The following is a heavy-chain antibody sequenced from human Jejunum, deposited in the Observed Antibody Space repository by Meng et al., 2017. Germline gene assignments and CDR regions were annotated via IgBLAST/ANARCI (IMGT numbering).Heavy chain of an antibody. D-gene: IGHD2-15*01. J-gene: IGHJ5*02. CDR2: IKPDSGGT. Sequence: QVQLVQSRSEVKKPGSSVKFYCKASGYTFTGYYMHWVRQAPGQGLEWMGRIKPDSGGTNFAQKFQGRVTMTRDTSISTAYMELSRLTSDDTAVYYCARAPDYSDNWFDPWGQGTLVTVSS. V-gene: IGHV1-2*06. CDR3: ARAPDYSDNWFDP. CDR1: GYTFTGYY.